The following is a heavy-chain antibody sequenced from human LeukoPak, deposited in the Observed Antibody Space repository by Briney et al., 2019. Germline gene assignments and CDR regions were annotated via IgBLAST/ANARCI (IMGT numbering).Heavy chain of an antibody. V-gene: IGHV3-66*01. D-gene: IGHD6-19*01. CDR1: GFTVSSNY. CDR3: AKCDSGWYSQH. CDR2: IYSGGST. Sequence: PGGSLRLSCAASGFTVSSNYMSWVRQAPGKGLEWVSVIYSGGSTYYADSVKGRFTISRDNSKNTLYLQMNSPRAEDTAVYYCAKCDSGWYSQHWGQGTLVTVSS. J-gene: IGHJ1*01.